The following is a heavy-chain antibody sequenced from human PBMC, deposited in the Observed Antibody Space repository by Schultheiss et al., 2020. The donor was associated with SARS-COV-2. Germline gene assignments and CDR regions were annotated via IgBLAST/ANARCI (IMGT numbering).Heavy chain of an antibody. J-gene: IGHJ4*02. CDR1: GFTFSSYA. D-gene: IGHD6-6*01. V-gene: IGHV3-23*01. CDR3: ARAGYSSSWGYFDY. CDR2: ISGSGGST. Sequence: GGSLRLSCAASGFTFSSYAMSWVRQAPGKGLEWVSAISGSGGSTYYADSVKGRFTISRDNSKNTLYLQMNSLRAEDTAVYYCARAGYSSSWGYFDYWGQGTLVTVSS.